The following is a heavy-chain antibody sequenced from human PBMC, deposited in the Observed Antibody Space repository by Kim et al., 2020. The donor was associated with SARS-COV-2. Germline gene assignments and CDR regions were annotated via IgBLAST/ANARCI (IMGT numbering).Heavy chain of an antibody. CDR2: INAGNGNT. CDR3: ARNYYGSGTFDY. Sequence: ASVKVSCKASGYTFTSYAMHWVRQAPGQRLEWMGWINAGNGNTKYSQKFQGRVTITRDTSASTAHMELSSLRSEDTAVYYCARNYYGSGTFDYWGQGTLVTVSS. J-gene: IGHJ4*02. D-gene: IGHD3-10*01. CDR1: GYTFTSYA. V-gene: IGHV1-3*01.